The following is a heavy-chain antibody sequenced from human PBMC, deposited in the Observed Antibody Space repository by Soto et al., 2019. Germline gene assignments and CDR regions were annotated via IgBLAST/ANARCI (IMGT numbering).Heavy chain of an antibody. CDR1: GGSISRSSYY. CDR2: ICYSGST. V-gene: IGHV4-39*01. J-gene: IGHJ6*02. D-gene: IGHD3-16*01. Sequence: QLQLQESGPGLVKPSETLSLTCTVSGGSISRSSYYWGWIRQPPGKGLEWIGSICYSGSTFYNPPIKSRVTISVVMSNIQFSPKLSSVTAADKAVYYCAGGAARPLTGCMDVGGQGPTVTASS. CDR3: AGGAARPLTGCMDV.